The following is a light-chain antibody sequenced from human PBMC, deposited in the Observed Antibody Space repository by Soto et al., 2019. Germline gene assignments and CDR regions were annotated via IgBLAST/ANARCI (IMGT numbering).Light chain of an antibody. CDR1: SSDVGGYNS. CDR3: SSYTSSSSWA. J-gene: IGLJ2*01. CDR2: DVS. V-gene: IGLV2-14*01. Sequence: QSALTQPASVSGSPGQSITISCTGTSSDVGGYNSVSWYQQHPGKAPKVMIYDVSNRLSGVSNRFSGSKSGNTASLTISGLQAEDEADYYCSSYTSSSSWAFGGGTKLTVL.